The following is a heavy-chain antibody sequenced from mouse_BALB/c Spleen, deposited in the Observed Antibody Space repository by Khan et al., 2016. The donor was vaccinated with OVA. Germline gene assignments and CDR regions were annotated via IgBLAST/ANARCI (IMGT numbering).Heavy chain of an antibody. Sequence: VQLKQSGAELVKPGASVKLSCTASGFNIKDTHMHWVKQRPEQGLEWIGRIDPANDNSKYDTRFQGKATITADTSSNTAYLHLSSLTSEDTAAYYCAPAGTGDSFDYWGQGTTLTVSS. V-gene: IGHV14-3*02. J-gene: IGHJ2*01. D-gene: IGHD4-1*01. CDR1: GFNIKDTH. CDR2: IDPANDNS. CDR3: APAGTGDSFDY.